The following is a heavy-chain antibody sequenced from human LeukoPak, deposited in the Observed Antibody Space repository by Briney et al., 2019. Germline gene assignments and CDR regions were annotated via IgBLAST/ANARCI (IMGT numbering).Heavy chain of an antibody. CDR3: ASPASHLISSGYYYVS. CDR1: GFTVSSNY. Sequence: GGSLRLSCAASGFTVSSNYMSWVRQAPGEGLEWVSVIYSGGSTYYADSVKGRFTISRDNSKNTLYLQMNSLRAEDTAVYYCASPASHLISSGYYYVSWGQGTLVTVSS. J-gene: IGHJ5*02. CDR2: IYSGGST. V-gene: IGHV3-66*02. D-gene: IGHD3-22*01.